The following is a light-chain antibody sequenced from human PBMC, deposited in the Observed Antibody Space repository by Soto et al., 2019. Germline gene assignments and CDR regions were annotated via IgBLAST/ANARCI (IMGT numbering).Light chain of an antibody. CDR3: QQYNNWPPPT. Sequence: ERVMTHSPATLCVSLGERATLSCRASQSVSSNLAWYQQKPGQAPRLLIYGASTRATGIPARFSGSGSGTEFTLTISSLQSENFAVYYCQQYNNWPPPTFGQGTRLEIK. CDR2: GAS. V-gene: IGKV3-15*01. CDR1: QSVSSN. J-gene: IGKJ5*01.